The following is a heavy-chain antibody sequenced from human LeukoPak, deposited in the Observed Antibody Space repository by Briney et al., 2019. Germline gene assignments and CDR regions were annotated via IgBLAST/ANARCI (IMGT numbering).Heavy chain of an antibody. Sequence: KSSETLSLTCAVPGDSISSGHWWSWVRQPPGKGLEWIGEIKHGGSTNYNPSLKSRVTISVDRSKNQFSLKVNSVTAADTAVYHCARDGGSYRDFEYWGQGTLVTVSS. CDR3: ARDGGSYRDFEY. J-gene: IGHJ4*02. CDR1: GDSISSGHW. CDR2: IKHGGST. D-gene: IGHD1-26*01. V-gene: IGHV4-4*02.